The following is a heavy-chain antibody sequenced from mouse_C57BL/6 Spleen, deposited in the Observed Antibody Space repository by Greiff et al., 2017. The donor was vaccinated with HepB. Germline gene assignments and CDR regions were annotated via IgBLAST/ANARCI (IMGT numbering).Heavy chain of an antibody. CDR1: GFTFSDYG. CDR2: ISSGSSTI. D-gene: IGHD1-1*01. J-gene: IGHJ2*01. Sequence: EVQRVESGGGLVKPGGSLKLSCAASGFTFSDYGMHWVRQAPEKGLEWVAYISSGSSTIYYADTVKGRFTISRDNAKNTLFLQMTCLRSEDTAMYYCARAHYYGPLFDYWGQGTTLTVSS. V-gene: IGHV5-17*01. CDR3: ARAHYYGPLFDY.